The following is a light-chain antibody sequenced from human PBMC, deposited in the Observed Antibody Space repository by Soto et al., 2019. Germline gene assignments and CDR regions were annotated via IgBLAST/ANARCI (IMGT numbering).Light chain of an antibody. CDR1: STDVGGYNA. CDR3: SSYAGNNHFV. CDR2: EVT. J-gene: IGLJ1*01. Sequence: QSVLGQPASVSGSPGQTITISCTVTSTDVGGYNAVSWYQQHPGKAPKLMICEVTKRPSGVPDRFSGSKSGNTASLTVSGLQAEDEADYYCSSYAGNNHFVFGTGTKVTVL. V-gene: IGLV2-8*01.